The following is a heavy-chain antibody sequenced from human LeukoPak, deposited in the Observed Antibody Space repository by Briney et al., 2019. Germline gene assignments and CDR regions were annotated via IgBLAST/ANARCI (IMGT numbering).Heavy chain of an antibody. Sequence: PGGSLRLSCAASGFTFSDYYMSWIRQAPGKGLEWVSYISTTSTYADYADSVKGRFTISRDNAKNSLYLQMNSLRPEDTAVYYCARDWYCSSSICYTDRIWFDPWGQGTLLTVSS. V-gene: IGHV3-11*05. J-gene: IGHJ5*02. CDR3: ARDWYCSSSICYTDRIWFDP. CDR1: GFTFSDYY. CDR2: ISTTSTYA. D-gene: IGHD2-2*02.